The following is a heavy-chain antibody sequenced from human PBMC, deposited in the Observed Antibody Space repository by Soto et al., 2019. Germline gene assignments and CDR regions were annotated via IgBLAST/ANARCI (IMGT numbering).Heavy chain of an antibody. V-gene: IGHV4-31*03. J-gene: IGHJ6*02. CDR1: GGSISSGGYY. Sequence: PSETLSLTCTVSGGSISSGGYYWTWIRQHPGKGLEWIAYIYHSGYTFYNPSLKSRVTMSVDTSKNQFSLKLRSVTAADTAVYYCARQGSNGAYVYFAMDVWGQGTTVTVSS. CDR2: IYHSGYT. CDR3: ARQGSNGAYVYFAMDV. D-gene: IGHD3-16*01.